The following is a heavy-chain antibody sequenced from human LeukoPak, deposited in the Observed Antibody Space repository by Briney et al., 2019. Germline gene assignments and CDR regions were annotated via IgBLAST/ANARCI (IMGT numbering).Heavy chain of an antibody. Sequence: PSETLSLTCTVSGDSISSSRYYWGWIRQPPGKGLEWIGEINHSGSTNYNPSLKSRVTISVDTSKNQFSLKLSSVTAADTAVYYCARGDPASAYGMDVWGQGTTVTVSS. CDR3: ARGDPASAYGMDV. D-gene: IGHD2-2*01. J-gene: IGHJ6*02. CDR1: GDSISSSRYY. V-gene: IGHV4-39*07. CDR2: INHSGST.